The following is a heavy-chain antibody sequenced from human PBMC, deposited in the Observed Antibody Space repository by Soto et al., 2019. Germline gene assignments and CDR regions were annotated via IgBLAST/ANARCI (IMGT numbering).Heavy chain of an antibody. J-gene: IGHJ4*02. CDR3: ASRRTYSNYGSIDY. Sequence: PSETLSLTCTVSGGSISSYYWSWIRQPPGKGLEWIGYIYYSGSTNYNPSLKSRVTISVDTSKNQFSLKLSSVTAADTAVYYCASRRTYSNYGSIDYWGQETLVTVSS. D-gene: IGHD4-4*01. CDR2: IYYSGST. CDR1: GGSISSYY. V-gene: IGHV4-59*08.